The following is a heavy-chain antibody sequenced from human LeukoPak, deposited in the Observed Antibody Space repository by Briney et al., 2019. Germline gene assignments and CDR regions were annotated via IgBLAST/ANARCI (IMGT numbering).Heavy chain of an antibody. D-gene: IGHD3-22*01. CDR1: GGSISSYY. Sequence: SETLSLTCTVSGGSISSYYWSWIRQPPGKGLEWIGYIYYSGTTNYNPSLKSRVTISVDTSKNQFSLKLTSVTAADTAVYYCARGAGSGYYPFDYWGQGTLGTVSS. J-gene: IGHJ4*02. V-gene: IGHV4-59*01. CDR2: IYYSGTT. CDR3: ARGAGSGYYPFDY.